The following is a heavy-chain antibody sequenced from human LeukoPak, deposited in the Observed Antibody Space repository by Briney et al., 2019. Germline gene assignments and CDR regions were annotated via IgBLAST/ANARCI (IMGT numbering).Heavy chain of an antibody. CDR3: AKTYSSSWSEYFQH. J-gene: IGHJ1*01. V-gene: IGHV3-23*01. CDR2: ISGSGGST. D-gene: IGHD6-13*01. Sequence: GGSLRLSCAASGFTFSSYAMSWVRQTPGKGLEWVSAISGSGGSTYYADSVKGRFTISRDNSKNTLYLQMNSLRAEDTAVYYCAKTYSSSWSEYFQHWGQGTLVTVSS. CDR1: GFTFSSYA.